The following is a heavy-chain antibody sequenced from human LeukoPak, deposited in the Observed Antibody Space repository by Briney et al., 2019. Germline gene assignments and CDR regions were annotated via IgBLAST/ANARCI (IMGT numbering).Heavy chain of an antibody. CDR1: AGSISSGGHY. V-gene: IGHV4-31*03. J-gene: IGHJ5*02. Sequence: PPETLSLTFTVSAGSISSGGHYWNWIRQHPGQGLEWIGYIYYTGNTYYNPSLKSRVTISVDTSKNQFSLKLSSVTAADTAVYYCARHRMRSTSGYSMVSWFDPWGQGTLVTVSS. CDR2: IYYTGNT. D-gene: IGHD2-2*01. CDR3: ARHRMRSTSGYSMVSWFDP.